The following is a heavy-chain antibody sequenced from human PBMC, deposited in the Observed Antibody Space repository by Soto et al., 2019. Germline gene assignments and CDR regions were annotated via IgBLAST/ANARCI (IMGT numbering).Heavy chain of an antibody. V-gene: IGHV1-69*01. CDR2: IIPIFGTA. D-gene: IGHD3-10*01. CDR3: ARDSLGETYAEYFQH. CDR1: GGTFSSYA. Sequence: QVQLVQSGAEVKKPGSSVKVSCTASGGTFSSYAISWVRQAPGQGLEWMGGIIPIFGTANYAQKFQGRVTITADESTSTAYMELSSLRSEDTAVYYCARDSLGETYAEYFQHWGQGTLVTVSS. J-gene: IGHJ1*01.